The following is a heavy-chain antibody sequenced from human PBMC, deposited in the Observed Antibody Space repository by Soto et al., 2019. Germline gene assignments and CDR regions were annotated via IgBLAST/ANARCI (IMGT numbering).Heavy chain of an antibody. V-gene: IGHV4-39*01. CDR2: IYYSGST. J-gene: IGHJ4*02. CDR1: GGSISSSSYY. Sequence: SETLSLTCTVSGGSISSSSYYWGWIRQPPGKGLEWIGSIYYSGSTYYNPSLKSRVTISVDTSKNQFSLKLSSVTAADTAVYYCARQSYGRRWYYFDYWGQGTLVTVSS. CDR3: ARQSYGRRWYYFDY. D-gene: IGHD4-17*01.